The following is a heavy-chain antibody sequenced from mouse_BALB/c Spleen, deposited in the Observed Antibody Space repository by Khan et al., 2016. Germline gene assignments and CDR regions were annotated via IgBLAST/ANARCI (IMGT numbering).Heavy chain of an antibody. CDR3: ARYRYYYGSSSYIDV. J-gene: IGHJ1*01. CDR1: GYTFTNYG. Sequence: QIQLVQSGPELKRPGKTVKISCKASGYTFTNYGINWVKQAPGKGLKWMGWINTYSGKSTYADDFKGRFAFSLETSANTAYLQINNLKNEDTATYFCARYRYYYGSSSYIDVWGAGTTVTVSS. CDR2: INTYSGKS. V-gene: IGHV9-3-1*01. D-gene: IGHD1-1*01.